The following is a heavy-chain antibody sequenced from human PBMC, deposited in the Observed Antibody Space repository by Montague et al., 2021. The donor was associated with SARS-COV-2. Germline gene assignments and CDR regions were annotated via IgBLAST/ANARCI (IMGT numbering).Heavy chain of an antibody. Sequence: TLSLTCTVSGGSISSGGYYWSWIRQHPGKGLEWIGYIYYSGSTYYNPSLKSRVTISVDTSKNQFSLKLSSVTAADTAAYYCARVHIVVVSAMRYFDLWGRGTLVTVSS. CDR1: GGSISSGGYY. CDR2: IYYSGST. CDR3: ARVHIVVVSAMRYFDL. D-gene: IGHD2-21*02. J-gene: IGHJ2*01. V-gene: IGHV4-31*03.